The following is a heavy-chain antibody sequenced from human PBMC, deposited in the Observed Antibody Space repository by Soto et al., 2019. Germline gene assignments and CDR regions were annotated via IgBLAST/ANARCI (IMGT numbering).Heavy chain of an antibody. V-gene: IGHV3-30-3*01. Sequence: QVQLVESGGGVVQPGRSLRLSCAASGFTFSSYAMHWVRQAPGKGLEWVAVISYDGSNKYYADSVKGRFTISRDNSKNTLYLQMNSLRAEDTAVYYCARDGDGYNYWGQGTLVTVSS. J-gene: IGHJ4*02. CDR3: ARDGDGYNY. D-gene: IGHD5-12*01. CDR2: ISYDGSNK. CDR1: GFTFSSYA.